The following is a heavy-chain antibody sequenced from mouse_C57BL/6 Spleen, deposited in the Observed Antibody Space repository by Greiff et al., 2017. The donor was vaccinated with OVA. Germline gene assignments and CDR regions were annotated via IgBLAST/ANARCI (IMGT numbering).Heavy chain of an antibody. Sequence: EVKLVESGGGLVQPGGSLKLSCAASGFTFSDYYMYWVRQTPEQRLEWVAYISNGGGSTYYPDTVKGRFTISRDNAKNTLYLQMSRLKSEDTAMYYCARGGDYDGFAYWGQGTLVTVSA. V-gene: IGHV5-12*01. J-gene: IGHJ3*01. D-gene: IGHD2-4*01. CDR2: ISNGGGST. CDR1: GFTFSDYY. CDR3: ARGGDYDGFAY.